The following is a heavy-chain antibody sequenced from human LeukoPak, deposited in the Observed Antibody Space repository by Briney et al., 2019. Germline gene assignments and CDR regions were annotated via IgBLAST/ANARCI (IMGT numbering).Heavy chain of an antibody. Sequence: SVKVSCKASGYTFTSYDINWVRQAPGQGLEWMGRIIPILGIANYAQKFQGRVTITADKSTSTAYMELSSLRSEDTAVYYCARDSQYYDILTGYTPPAFDIWGQGTMVTVSS. V-gene: IGHV1-69*04. CDR2: IIPILGIA. J-gene: IGHJ3*02. CDR1: GYTFTSYD. D-gene: IGHD3-9*01. CDR3: ARDSQYYDILTGYTPPAFDI.